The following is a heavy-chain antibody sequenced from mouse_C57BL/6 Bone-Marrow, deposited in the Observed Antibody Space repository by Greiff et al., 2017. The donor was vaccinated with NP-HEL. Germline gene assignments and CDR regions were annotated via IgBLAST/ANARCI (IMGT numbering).Heavy chain of an antibody. V-gene: IGHV1-50*01. D-gene: IGHD2-5*01. Sequence: DQLQQPGAELVKPGASVKLSCKASGYTFTSYWMQWVKQRPGQGLEWIGEIDPSDSYTNYNQKFKGKATLTVDTSSSTAYMQLSSLTSEDSAVYYCARGSNYGYAMDYWGQGTSVTVSS. CDR2: IDPSDSYT. J-gene: IGHJ4*01. CDR3: ARGSNYGYAMDY. CDR1: GYTFTSYW.